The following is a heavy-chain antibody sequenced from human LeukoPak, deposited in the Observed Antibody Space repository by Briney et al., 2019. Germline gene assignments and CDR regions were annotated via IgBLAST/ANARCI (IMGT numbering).Heavy chain of an antibody. CDR3: ARDSSDAYNPEPGY. CDR2: ISGMSSTI. CDR1: GFTFRSYS. Sequence: TGGSLRLSCAASGFTFRSYSMNWVRQAPGKGLEWVSFISGMSSTIYYADSVKGRFTISRDNAKNSAYLQMNSLRDEDTAVYYCARDSSDAYNPEPGYWGQGTLVTVSS. J-gene: IGHJ4*02. V-gene: IGHV3-48*02. D-gene: IGHD5-24*01.